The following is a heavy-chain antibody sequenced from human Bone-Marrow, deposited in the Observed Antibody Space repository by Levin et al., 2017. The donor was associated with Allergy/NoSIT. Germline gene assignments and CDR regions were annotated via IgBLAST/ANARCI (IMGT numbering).Heavy chain of an antibody. D-gene: IGHD5-18*01. CDR3: ARVGGSAIVTNYFDF. V-gene: IGHV4-30-4*08. J-gene: IGHJ4*02. Sequence: SQTLSLTCTVSGGSIGSGDSYWSWIRQPPGKDLEWIGHIYYRGSTTYNPSLKSRLAISVDTSKNQFSLNLKSVTAADTAVYFCARVGGSAIVTNYFDFWGPGILVSVSS. CDR2: IYYRGST. CDR1: GGSIGSGDSY.